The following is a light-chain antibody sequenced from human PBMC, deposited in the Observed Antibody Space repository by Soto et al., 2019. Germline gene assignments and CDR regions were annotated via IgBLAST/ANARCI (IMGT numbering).Light chain of an antibody. CDR3: HQYGSSPAT. CDR1: QSVTSY. CDR2: DAS. Sequence: EIVMTQSPSSXSXXPXXXXXXXXRASQSVTSYLAWYQQRPGQAPRLLINDASRRATGIPDRFSGSGSGTDFTLTISRLEPEDFAVYFCHQYGSSPATFGQGTKVDI. V-gene: IGKV3-20*01. J-gene: IGKJ1*01.